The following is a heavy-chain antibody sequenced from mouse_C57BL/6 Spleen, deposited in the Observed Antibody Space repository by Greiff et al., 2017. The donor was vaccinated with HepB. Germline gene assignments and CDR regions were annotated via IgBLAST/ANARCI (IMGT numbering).Heavy chain of an antibody. D-gene: IGHD1-1*01. Sequence: VQLQQSGAELARPGASVKMSCKASGYTFTSYTMHWVKQRPGQGLEWIGYINPSSGYTKYNQKFKDKATLTADKSSSTAYMQLSSLTSEDSAVYYCARSDGSSYEDWYFDVWGTGTTVTVSS. V-gene: IGHV1-4*01. CDR2: INPSSGYT. J-gene: IGHJ1*03. CDR1: GYTFTSYT. CDR3: ARSDGSSYEDWYFDV.